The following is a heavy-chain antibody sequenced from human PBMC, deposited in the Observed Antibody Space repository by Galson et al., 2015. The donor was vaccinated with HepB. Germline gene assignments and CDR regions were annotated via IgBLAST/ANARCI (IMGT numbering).Heavy chain of an antibody. D-gene: IGHD2-2*01. CDR2: ISSTKKI. J-gene: IGHJ6*02. Sequence: SLRLSCAASGFSFISYSMNWVRQAPGKGLEWISYISSTKKIYYADSVKGRFTISRDDAKNSLYLQMNSLRTEDTAVYYCARDLPAVILASGYYYYGMDVWGQGTTVIVSS. CDR3: ARDLPAVILASGYYYYGMDV. CDR1: GFSFISYS. V-gene: IGHV3-21*05.